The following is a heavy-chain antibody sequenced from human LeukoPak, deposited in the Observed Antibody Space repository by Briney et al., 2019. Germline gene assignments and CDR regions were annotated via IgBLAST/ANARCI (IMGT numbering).Heavy chain of an antibody. CDR2: ISGSGGST. V-gene: IGHV3-23*01. D-gene: IGHD5-18*01. Sequence: PGGSLRLSCAASGFTFSSNSMNWVRQAPGQGLEWVSTISGSGGSTYYADSVKGRFTISRDNSKNTLYLQMNSLRAEDTAVYYCAKVGNVDTAMVDYWGQGTLVTVSS. CDR1: GFTFSSNS. J-gene: IGHJ4*02. CDR3: AKVGNVDTAMVDY.